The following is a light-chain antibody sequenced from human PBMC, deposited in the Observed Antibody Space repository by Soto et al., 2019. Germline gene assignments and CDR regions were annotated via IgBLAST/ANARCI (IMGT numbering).Light chain of an antibody. CDR2: RAS. V-gene: IGKV3-20*01. CDR1: QTIGSGF. CDR3: HQFGSSPLDT. Sequence: EIVLTQSPGTLSLSPGERATFSCRASQTIGSGFLAGYQQKPGQAPGLLIYRASRRAPGIPDRFSGSGSWTDFTLTISRLEPEDFAVYYCHQFGSSPLDTFGPGTKVEIK. J-gene: IGKJ3*01.